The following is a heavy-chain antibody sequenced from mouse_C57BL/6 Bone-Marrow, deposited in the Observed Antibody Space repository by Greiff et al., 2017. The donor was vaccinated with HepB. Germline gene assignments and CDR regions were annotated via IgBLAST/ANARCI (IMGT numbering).Heavy chain of an antibody. Sequence: QVQLQQPGAELVKPGASVKLSCKASGYTFTSYWMHWVKQRPGQGLEWIGMIHPNSGSTNYNEKFKSKATLTVDKSSSTAYMQLSSLTSEDSAVYYGARNPVLLSYYFDYWGQGTTLTVSS. V-gene: IGHV1-64*01. CDR3: ARNPVLLSYYFDY. D-gene: IGHD2-1*01. J-gene: IGHJ2*01. CDR1: GYTFTSYW. CDR2: IHPNSGST.